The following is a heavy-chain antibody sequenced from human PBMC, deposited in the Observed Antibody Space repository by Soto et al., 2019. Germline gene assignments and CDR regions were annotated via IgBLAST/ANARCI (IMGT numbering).Heavy chain of an antibody. V-gene: IGHV3-30-3*01. D-gene: IGHD3-3*01. Sequence: GGSLRLSCAASGFTFSSYAMHWVRQAPGKGLEWVAVISYDGSNKYYADSVKGRFTISRDNSKNTLYLQMNSLRAEDTAVYYCASPGRYDFWSGYPKYYYGMDVWGQGTTVTVSS. J-gene: IGHJ6*02. CDR1: GFTFSSYA. CDR3: ASPGRYDFWSGYPKYYYGMDV. CDR2: ISYDGSNK.